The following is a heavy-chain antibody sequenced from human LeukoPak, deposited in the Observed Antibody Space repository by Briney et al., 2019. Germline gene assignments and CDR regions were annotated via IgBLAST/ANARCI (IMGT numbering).Heavy chain of an antibody. J-gene: IGHJ4*02. Sequence: PGGSLRLSCAASGFTFSYYYMSGVRQAPGKGLEWVGFIRNKAYGGTTEYAASVKGRFTISRDDSKSIAYLQMNSLKTEDTAVYYCTREYVRGVIIACDYWGQGTLVTVSS. CDR2: IRNKAYGGTT. D-gene: IGHD3-10*01. CDR3: TREYVRGVIIACDY. V-gene: IGHV3-22*01. CDR1: GFTFSYYY.